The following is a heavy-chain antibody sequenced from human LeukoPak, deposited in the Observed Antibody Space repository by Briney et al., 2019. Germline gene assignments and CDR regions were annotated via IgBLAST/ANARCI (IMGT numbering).Heavy chain of an antibody. CDR1: GFTFSSYA. Sequence: GASLRLSCAASGFTFSSYAMSWVRQAPGKGLEWVSAISGSGGSTYYADSVKGRFTISRDISKNTLYLYLQMNSLRAEDTAVYYCARGNGDYRLGSVSADYWGQGTLVTVSS. V-gene: IGHV3-23*01. D-gene: IGHD4-17*01. CDR3: ARGNGDYRLGSVSADY. CDR2: ISGSGGST. J-gene: IGHJ4*02.